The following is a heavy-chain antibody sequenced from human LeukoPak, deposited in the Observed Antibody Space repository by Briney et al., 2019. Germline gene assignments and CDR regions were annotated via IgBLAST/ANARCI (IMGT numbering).Heavy chain of an antibody. CDR3: ARDGDTSGWYA. Sequence: PGGSLRLSCAASGFTFSNYWMSWVRQAPGKGLEWVANIKQDGSEKYYVDSVEGRFTISRDNAKNSLYLQMNSLRAEDTAIYYCARDGDTSGWYAWGQGILVTVSS. CDR1: GFTFSNYW. V-gene: IGHV3-7*03. CDR2: IKQDGSEK. J-gene: IGHJ5*02. D-gene: IGHD6-19*01.